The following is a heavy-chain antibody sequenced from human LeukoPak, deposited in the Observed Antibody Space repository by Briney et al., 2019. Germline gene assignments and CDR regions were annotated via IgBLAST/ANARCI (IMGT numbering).Heavy chain of an antibody. Sequence: SETLSLTCAVFGGSFSGYFWSWIRQPPGKGLEWIGSIYYSGSTYYNPSLKSRVTISVDTSKNQFSLKLSSVTAADTAVYYCARDGNGANYYDSSGYWGSFDYWGQGTLVTVSS. D-gene: IGHD3-22*01. CDR1: GGSFSGYF. CDR2: IYYSGST. J-gene: IGHJ4*02. CDR3: ARDGNGANYYDSSGYWGSFDY. V-gene: IGHV4-34*01.